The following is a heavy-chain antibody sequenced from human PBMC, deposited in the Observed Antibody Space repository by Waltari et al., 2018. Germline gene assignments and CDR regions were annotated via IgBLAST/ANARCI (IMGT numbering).Heavy chain of an antibody. J-gene: IGHJ4*02. CDR1: GGTFSSYA. D-gene: IGHD3-22*01. Sequence: QVQLVQSGAEVKKPGSSVKVSCTASGGTFSSYAISWVRQAPGQGLEWMGGIIPIFGTANYAQKFQGRVTITADESTSTAYMELSSLRSEDTAVYYCARDSLDYYYDSSGYYFDYWGQGTLVTVSS. CDR3: ARDSLDYYYDSSGYYFDY. CDR2: IIPIFGTA. V-gene: IGHV1-69*13.